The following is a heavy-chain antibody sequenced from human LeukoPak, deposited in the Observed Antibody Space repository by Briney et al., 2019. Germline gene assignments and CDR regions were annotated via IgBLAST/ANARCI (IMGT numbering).Heavy chain of an antibody. CDR3: ARHQGTGDYYGMDV. Sequence: SETLSLTCTVSGGSISSYYWSWIRQPPGKGLEWIGYIYYSGSTNYNPSLKSRVTISVDTSENQFSLKLSSVTAADTAVYYCARHQGTGDYYGMDVWGQGTTVTVSS. CDR1: GGSISSYY. CDR2: IYYSGST. V-gene: IGHV4-59*08. J-gene: IGHJ6*02.